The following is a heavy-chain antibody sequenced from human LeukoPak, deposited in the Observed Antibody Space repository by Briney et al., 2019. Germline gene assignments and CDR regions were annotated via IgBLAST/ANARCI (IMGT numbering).Heavy chain of an antibody. J-gene: IGHJ6*02. CDR3: ARGGDILTPGMDV. V-gene: IGHV1-69*04. CDR2: IIPILGMA. CDR1: GGTFSSYA. Sequence: SVKVSCKASGGTFSSYAISWVRQAPGQGLEWMGRIIPILGMANYAQKFQGRVTITADKSTSTAYMELSSLRSEDTAVYYCARGGDILTPGMDVWGQGTTVTVSS. D-gene: IGHD3-9*01.